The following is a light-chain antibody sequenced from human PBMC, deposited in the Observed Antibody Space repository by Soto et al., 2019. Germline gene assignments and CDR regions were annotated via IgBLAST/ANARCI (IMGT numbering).Light chain of an antibody. Sequence: DIQMTQSPSSLSASVGDRVTITCRASQSISTYLNWYQQKPGKAPKLLIYAAYNLQSGVPSRFSGRGSGTDFTLTISSLQPEDFATYSCQQSYSSPRTFGQGTKVDIK. CDR1: QSISTY. CDR3: QQSYSSPRT. CDR2: AAY. J-gene: IGKJ1*01. V-gene: IGKV1-39*01.